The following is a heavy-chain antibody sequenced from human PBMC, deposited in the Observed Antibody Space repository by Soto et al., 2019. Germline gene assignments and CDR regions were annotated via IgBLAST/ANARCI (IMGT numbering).Heavy chain of an antibody. CDR1: GDSITSGCYY. D-gene: IGHD2-15*01. Sequence: SETLSLPCTLTGDSITSGCYYWSWIRQHPGKGLEWLGYIYGSGGSGSTLYNPSLKRRITLSVDTSKTQFSLNLSSVTVAGTAVHFFVRKPPGYVDAIYYWGQGTLVT. V-gene: IGHV4-31*03. CDR3: VRKPPGYVDAIYY. CDR2: IYGSGGSGST. J-gene: IGHJ4*02.